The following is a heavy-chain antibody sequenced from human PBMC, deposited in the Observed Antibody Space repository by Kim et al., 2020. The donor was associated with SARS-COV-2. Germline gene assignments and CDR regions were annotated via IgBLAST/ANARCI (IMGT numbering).Heavy chain of an antibody. CDR3: AKDPSYCGGDCYSRTFFLGGGFDY. CDR1: GFTFSSYA. V-gene: IGHV3-23*01. Sequence: GGSLRLSCAASGFTFSSYAMSWVRQAPGKGLEWVSAISGSGGSTYYADSVKGRFTISRDNSKNTLYLQMNSLRAEDTAVYYCAKDPSYCGGDCYSRTFFLGGGFDYWGQGTLVTVSS. J-gene: IGHJ4*02. CDR2: ISGSGGST. D-gene: IGHD2-21*02.